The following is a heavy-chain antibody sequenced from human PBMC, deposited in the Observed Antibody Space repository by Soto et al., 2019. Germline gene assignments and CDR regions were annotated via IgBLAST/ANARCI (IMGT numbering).Heavy chain of an antibody. CDR2: ISGSGDHI. CDR3: AKRSSPFDN. Sequence: EVQLLESGGGLVQPGGSLRLSCAASGFTLSGYVMSWVRQAPGKGLEWVSDISGSGDHIFYADSVKGRFTISSDNSKNTLYLQMNSPRAEDTAVYYCAKRSSPFDNWGQGTLVTVSS. CDR1: GFTLSGYV. D-gene: IGHD2-2*01. V-gene: IGHV3-23*01. J-gene: IGHJ4*02.